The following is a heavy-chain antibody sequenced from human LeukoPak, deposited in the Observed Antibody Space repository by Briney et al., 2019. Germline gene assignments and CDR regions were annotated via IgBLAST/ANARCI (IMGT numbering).Heavy chain of an antibody. CDR1: GFTFSSYW. D-gene: IGHD2-2*01. CDR2: IKQDGSEK. V-gene: IGHV3-7*01. J-gene: IGHJ4*02. CDR3: ARASLPHPVPANYFDY. Sequence: TGGSLRLSCAASGFTFSSYWMSWVRQAPGKGLEWVANIKQDGSEKYYVDSVKGRFTISRDNAKNSLYLQMNSLRAEDTAVYYCARASLPHPVPANYFDYWGQGTLVTVSS.